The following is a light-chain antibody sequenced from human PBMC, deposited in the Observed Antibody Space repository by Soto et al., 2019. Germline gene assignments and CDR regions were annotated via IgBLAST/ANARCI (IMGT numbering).Light chain of an antibody. Sequence: QSALTQPASVSGSPGQSITLSCTVTSSDVGGYNYVSWYQQHPGKAPKLMIYDVSNRPSGVSNRFSGSKSGNTASLTISGLQAEDDDDYYCSSYTSSGTLYVFGTGTKLTVL. V-gene: IGLV2-14*01. J-gene: IGLJ1*01. CDR1: SSDVGGYNY. CDR2: DVS. CDR3: SSYTSSGTLYV.